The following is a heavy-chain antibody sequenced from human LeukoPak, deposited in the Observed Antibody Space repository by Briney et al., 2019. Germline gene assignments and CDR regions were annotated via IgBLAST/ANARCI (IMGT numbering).Heavy chain of an antibody. CDR3: AKDAQPRSRWFDP. Sequence: PGGSLRLSCAASGFIFKDYWMIWVRQAPGKGLEWVANIKQDGSEKYYVDSVKGRFTISRDNAKNSLYLQMNTLRAEDTAMYYCAKDAQPRSRWFDPWGQGTLVTVSS. V-gene: IGHV3-7*03. CDR1: GFIFKDYW. J-gene: IGHJ5*02. D-gene: IGHD3-16*01. CDR2: IKQDGSEK.